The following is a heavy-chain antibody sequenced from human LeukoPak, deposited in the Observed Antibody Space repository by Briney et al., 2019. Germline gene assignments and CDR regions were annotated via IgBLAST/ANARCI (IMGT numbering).Heavy chain of an antibody. Sequence: GGSLRLSCAASGFTFDDYDMTWVRHAPGKGLEWVSGITYNGGSTGYADSVKGRFTVSRDNAKNSLYLQMNSLRAEDTALYYCARRGNSHGSEYWGQGTLVTVSS. J-gene: IGHJ4*02. V-gene: IGHV3-20*04. D-gene: IGHD5-18*01. CDR2: ITYNGGST. CDR1: GFTFDDYD. CDR3: ARRGNSHGSEY.